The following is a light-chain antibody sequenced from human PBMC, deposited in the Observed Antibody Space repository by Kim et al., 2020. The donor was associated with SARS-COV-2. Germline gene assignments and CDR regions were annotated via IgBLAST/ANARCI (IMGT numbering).Light chain of an antibody. V-gene: IGKV3-11*01. CDR3: QQRGT. CDR2: DAS. Sequence: ATLSLSPGERATLSCRASQSVSSSLAWYQQKPGQAPRLLIYDASNRATGIPARFSGSGSGTDFTLTISSLEPEDFAVYYCQQRGTFGQGTKVDIK. CDR1: QSVSSS. J-gene: IGKJ1*01.